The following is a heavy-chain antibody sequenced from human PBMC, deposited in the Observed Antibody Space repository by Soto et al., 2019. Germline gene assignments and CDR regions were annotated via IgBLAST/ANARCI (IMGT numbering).Heavy chain of an antibody. CDR1: GGSISTYY. CDR2: IYYDGST. Sequence: HVQLQESGPGLVKPSETLSLTCTVSGGSISTYYWSWIRQPPGKGLEWIGYIYYDGSTSYNPSLRSRVTIXXDXYTXQFSLILSSVTSADTAVYYCARDQLSSGLYVWFDPWGQGTLVTVSS. V-gene: IGHV4-59*01. D-gene: IGHD6-25*01. CDR3: ARDQLSSGLYVWFDP. J-gene: IGHJ5*02.